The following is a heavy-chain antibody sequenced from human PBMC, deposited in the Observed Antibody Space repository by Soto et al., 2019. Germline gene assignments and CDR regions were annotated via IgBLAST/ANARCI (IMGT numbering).Heavy chain of an antibody. V-gene: IGHV4-34*01. CDR3: ARCRCSSTSCYYYYCIDV. CDR1: GGSFSGYY. D-gene: IGHD2-2*01. CDR2: INHSGST. J-gene: IGHJ6*02. Sequence: SETLSLTCAVYGGSFSGYYWSWIRQPPGKGLEWIGEINHSGSTTYNPSLKSRVTISVDTSKNQFSLKLSSVTAADTAVYYCARCRCSSTSCYYYYCIDVWGQGTTVTVSS.